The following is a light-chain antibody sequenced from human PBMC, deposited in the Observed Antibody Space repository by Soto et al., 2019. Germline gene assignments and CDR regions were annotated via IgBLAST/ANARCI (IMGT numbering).Light chain of an antibody. CDR2: AAS. V-gene: IGKV1-39*01. Sequence: DIQMTQSPSSLSASVRHRVTITCRASQTISSYLNWYQQKPGKAPKPLIYAASSLQSGVTSRFSGSRSGTDFTLTISSLQPEDSATYYCQQSYSTPITFGQGTRLEIK. J-gene: IGKJ5*01. CDR1: QTISSY. CDR3: QQSYSTPIT.